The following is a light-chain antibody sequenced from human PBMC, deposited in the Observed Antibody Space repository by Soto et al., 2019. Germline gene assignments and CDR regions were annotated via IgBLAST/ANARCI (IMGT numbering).Light chain of an antibody. CDR2: NTS. J-gene: IGKJ2*01. V-gene: IGKV3-20*01. Sequence: EIVLTQSPGTLSLSPGEGATVSCRVSQSINSKSLVWYQRKFGQAPRLLIYNTSSRATGIPDRFSGSGSGTDFTLSISRLEPEDFAVYYCQQYNNWPQYTFGQGTKLEIK. CDR3: QQYNNWPQYT. CDR1: QSINSKS.